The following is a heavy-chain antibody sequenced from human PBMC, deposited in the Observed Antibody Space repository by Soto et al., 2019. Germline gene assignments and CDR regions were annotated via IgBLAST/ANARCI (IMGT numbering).Heavy chain of an antibody. CDR1: GGSISTVGHY. D-gene: IGHD1-1*01. Sequence: TLSLTCSVSGGSISTVGHYWTWIRQPPGKGLEWSGSIHRTGSTYYSKSLRSRLTMSVDTSQSQFSLRLSSVTAADTAVYYCARATGTLRSRNCDYWGQGSLVTVS. J-gene: IGHJ4*02. CDR3: ARATGTLRSRNCDY. CDR2: IHRTGST. V-gene: IGHV4-31*03.